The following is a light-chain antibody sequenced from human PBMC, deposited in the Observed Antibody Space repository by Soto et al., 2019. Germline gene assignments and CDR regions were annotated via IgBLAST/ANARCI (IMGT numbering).Light chain of an antibody. CDR2: DAS. V-gene: IGKV1-33*01. Sequence: DIQMTQSPSSLSASVEARVIITCRASQSISNHLNWYQQKPGKAPKLLIYDASNLETGVPSRFSGSGSGTDCTLTISSLQPEDSATYYGQQYDNLPLTFGGGTKVDIK. J-gene: IGKJ4*01. CDR1: QSISNH. CDR3: QQYDNLPLT.